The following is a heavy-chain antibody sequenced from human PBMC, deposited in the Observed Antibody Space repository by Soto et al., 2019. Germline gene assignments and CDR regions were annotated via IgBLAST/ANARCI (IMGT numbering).Heavy chain of an antibody. CDR2: ISSSSSTI. CDR3: ARDFAPAPSQGYCSSTSCYIGFDY. CDR1: GFTFSSYS. V-gene: IGHV3-48*01. J-gene: IGHJ4*02. Sequence: PGGSLRLSCAASGFTFSSYSMNWVRQAPGKGLEWVSYISSSSSTIYYADSVKGRFTISRDNAKNSLYLQMNSLRAEDTAVYYCARDFAPAPSQGYCSSTSCYIGFDYWGQGTLVTVSS. D-gene: IGHD2-2*02.